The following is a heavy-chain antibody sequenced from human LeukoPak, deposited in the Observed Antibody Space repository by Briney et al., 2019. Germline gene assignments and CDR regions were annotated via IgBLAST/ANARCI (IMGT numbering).Heavy chain of an antibody. J-gene: IGHJ4*02. CDR3: ARESYSYFDY. V-gene: IGHV4-61*02. Sequence: SQTLSLTCTVSGGSISSGSYYWSWIRQPAGKGLEWIGRIYTSGSTNYNPSLKSRVTISVDTSKNQFSLKLSSVTAADTAVYYCARESYSYFDYWGQGALVTVSS. CDR1: GGSISSGSYY. CDR2: IYTSGST. D-gene: IGHD2-21*01.